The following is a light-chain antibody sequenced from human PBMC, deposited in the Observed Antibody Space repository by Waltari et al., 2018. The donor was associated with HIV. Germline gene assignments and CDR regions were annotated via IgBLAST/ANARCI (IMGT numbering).Light chain of an antibody. V-gene: IGLV1-40*01. Sequence: SVLTQPPSLSGAPGQWVTISCTGNNSHIGAGYDVHWYRQLPGAAPELVVYGDSIRPLGVPDRFSGSKSGTSASLAINGLQTEDEGDYYCQSYDSSLSGLWVFGGGTRLTVL. CDR3: QSYDSSLSGLWV. J-gene: IGLJ3*02. CDR2: GDS. CDR1: NSHIGAGYD.